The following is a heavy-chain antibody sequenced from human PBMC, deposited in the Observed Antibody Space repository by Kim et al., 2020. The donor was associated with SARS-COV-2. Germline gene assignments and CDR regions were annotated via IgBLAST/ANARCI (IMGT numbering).Heavy chain of an antibody. Sequence: GGSLRLSCAASGFTFSSYEMNWVRQAPGKGLEWVSYIIGSGTTIYYADSVRGRFTISRDNDKNSLYLQMNSLRAEDTAVYYCARGPNYSPFVDWGQGTLDTVSS. D-gene: IGHD4-4*01. CDR2: IIGSGTTI. CDR3: ARGPNYSPFVD. CDR1: GFTFSSYE. V-gene: IGHV3-48*03. J-gene: IGHJ4*02.